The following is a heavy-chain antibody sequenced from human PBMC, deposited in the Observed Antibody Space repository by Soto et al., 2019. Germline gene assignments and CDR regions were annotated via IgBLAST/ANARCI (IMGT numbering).Heavy chain of an antibody. CDR1: GGSVSSYY. Sequence: SETLSLTCTVSGGSVSSYYWSWIRQPPGKELEWIGYIYYRGSPDYNPSLMSRVTISLDTSKNQFSLKLGSVTAADTAVYYCARGSVVQYWYFDLWGRGTLVT. J-gene: IGHJ2*01. V-gene: IGHV4-59*02. D-gene: IGHD2-15*01. CDR3: ARGSVVQYWYFDL. CDR2: IYYRGSP.